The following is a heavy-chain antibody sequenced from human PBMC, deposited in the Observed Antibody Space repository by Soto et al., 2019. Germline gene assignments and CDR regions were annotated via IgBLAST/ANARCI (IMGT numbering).Heavy chain of an antibody. CDR1: GYTFRSYG. D-gene: IGHD7-27*01. J-gene: IGHJ1*01. Sequence: ASVKVSCKASGYTFRSYGVTWVRQAPGQGLEWLGWISADSGEATYAESLKDRLTLTADASATTAFMKLKSLRSDATAVYYCSRAISSTWAKTGVDAWGQGTLVTVSS. CDR3: SRAISSTWAKTGVDA. V-gene: IGHV1-18*01. CDR2: ISADSGEA.